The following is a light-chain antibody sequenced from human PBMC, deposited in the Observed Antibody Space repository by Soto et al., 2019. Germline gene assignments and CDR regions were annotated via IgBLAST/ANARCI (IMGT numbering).Light chain of an antibody. CDR1: SSDVGEYKY. V-gene: IGLV2-14*03. CDR3: SAYTTSIALYV. J-gene: IGLJ1*01. Sequence: QPVLTQPASVSGSPGQSITISCTETSSDVGEYKYVSWYQQHPGTAPKLIIYDVNYRPSGVSNRFSGSKSGSTASLTISGLQAEDEADYYCSAYTTSIALYVFGAGTKLTVL. CDR2: DVN.